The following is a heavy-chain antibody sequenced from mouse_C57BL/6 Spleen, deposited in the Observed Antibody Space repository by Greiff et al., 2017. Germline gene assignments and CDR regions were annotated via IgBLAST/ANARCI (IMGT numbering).Heavy chain of an antibody. J-gene: IGHJ3*01. Sequence: QVQLQQPGAELVMPGASVKLSCKASGYTFTSYWMHWVKQRPGQGLEWIGEIDPSDSYTNYNQKFKGKSTLPVDKSSSTAYMQLSSLTSDDSAVXYCALYDYDGAWFAYWGQGTLVTVSA. CDR1: GYTFTSYW. D-gene: IGHD2-4*01. CDR3: ALYDYDGAWFAY. V-gene: IGHV1-69*01. CDR2: IDPSDSYT.